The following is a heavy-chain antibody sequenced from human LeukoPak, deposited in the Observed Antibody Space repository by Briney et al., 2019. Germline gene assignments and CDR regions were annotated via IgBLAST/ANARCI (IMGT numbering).Heavy chain of an antibody. J-gene: IGHJ6*02. CDR1: SRSLSGYC. CDR2: IFYSGST. V-gene: IGHV4-59*08. D-gene: IGHD6-19*01. Sequence: PSQSLSLACTVSSRSLSGYCWSWIRQPPRNGLECIGYIFYSGSTNYNPSLKRRVTISADTSKSQFSLKLSSVTAADTAVYFCARLEQWRYYAMDVWGQGTTVTVSS. CDR3: ARLEQWRYYAMDV.